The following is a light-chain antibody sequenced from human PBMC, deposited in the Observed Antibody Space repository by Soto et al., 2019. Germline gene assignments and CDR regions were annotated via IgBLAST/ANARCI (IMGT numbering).Light chain of an antibody. CDR3: QQYNDYWT. J-gene: IGKJ1*01. CDR1: QTIYRW. CDR2: DAS. Sequence: DIQMTQSPSTLSGSVGDSVTITCRASQTIYRWLAWYQQKPGKAPRLIIYDASNLESGVPSRFSGSGSGTEFTLTINSLQPDDFATYYCQQYNDYWTFGQGTKVDIK. V-gene: IGKV1-5*01.